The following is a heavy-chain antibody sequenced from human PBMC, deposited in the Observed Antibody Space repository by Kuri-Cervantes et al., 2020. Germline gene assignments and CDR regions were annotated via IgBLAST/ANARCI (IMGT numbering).Heavy chain of an antibody. V-gene: IGHV4-34*01. CDR1: GGSFSGYY. CDR2: INHSGST. J-gene: IGHJ1*01. Sequence: ESLKISCAVYGGSFSGYYWSWIRQPPGKGLEWIGEINHSGSTNYNPFLKSRVTISVDTSKNQFSLKLSSVTAADTAVYYCARVTGGSGYYRPNRYFQHWGQGTLVTVSS. CDR3: ARVTGGSGYYRPNRYFQH. D-gene: IGHD3-22*01.